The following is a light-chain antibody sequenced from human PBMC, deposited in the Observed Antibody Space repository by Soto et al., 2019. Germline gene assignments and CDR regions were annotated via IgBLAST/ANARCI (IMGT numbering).Light chain of an antibody. Sequence: EIVMSQSPATLSVSPGERATLSCRASQSLSSNLAWYQQKPGQAPRLLIYSASTRATGIPARFSGSGSGTEFTLTISSLQSEDFTVYYCQQYNNWPLTFGGGTKVDIK. V-gene: IGKV3-15*01. J-gene: IGKJ4*01. CDR3: QQYNNWPLT. CDR2: SAS. CDR1: QSLSSN.